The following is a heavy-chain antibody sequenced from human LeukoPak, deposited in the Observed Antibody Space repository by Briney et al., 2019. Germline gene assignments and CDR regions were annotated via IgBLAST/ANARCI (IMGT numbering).Heavy chain of an antibody. J-gene: IGHJ4*02. V-gene: IGHV3-7*01. CDR2: IKQDGSQQ. CDR1: GFTFTRYW. CDR3: SNGIYSSSY. Sequence: PGGSLRLSCATSGFTFTRYWMSWIRQAPGKGLEWVANIKQDGSQQYYLDSVEGRFTISRDNAKNSLYLQMNNLRAEDTAVYYCSNGIYSSSYWGQETLVTVSS. D-gene: IGHD6-6*01.